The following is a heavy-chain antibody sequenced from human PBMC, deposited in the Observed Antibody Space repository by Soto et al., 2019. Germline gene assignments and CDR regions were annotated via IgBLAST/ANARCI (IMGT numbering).Heavy chain of an antibody. CDR1: GYSISSGYY. D-gene: IGHD3-9*01. V-gene: IGHV4-38-2*01. Sequence: PSETLSLTCAVSGYSISSGYYWGWIRQPPGKGLEWIGSIYHSGSTYYNPSLKSRVTISVDTSKNQCSLKLSSVTAADTAVYYCATLYDILAGYSDEFDYWGQGTLVTVSS. CDR3: ATLYDILAGYSDEFDY. CDR2: IYHSGST. J-gene: IGHJ4*02.